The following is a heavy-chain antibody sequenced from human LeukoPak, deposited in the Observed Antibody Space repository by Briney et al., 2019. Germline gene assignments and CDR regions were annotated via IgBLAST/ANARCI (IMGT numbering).Heavy chain of an antibody. Sequence: PGGSLRLSCSASGFTFSSCAMHWVRQAPGKGLEYVSAMSSSGGKTYYADSMKGRFIISRDNAKNTLYLQLSSLTAEDTAVYFCVKGAESYCDSRSDYWGQGTLVTVSS. V-gene: IGHV3-64D*09. CDR1: GFTFSSCA. CDR2: MSSSGGKT. CDR3: VKGAESYCDSRSDY. D-gene: IGHD3-22*01. J-gene: IGHJ4*02.